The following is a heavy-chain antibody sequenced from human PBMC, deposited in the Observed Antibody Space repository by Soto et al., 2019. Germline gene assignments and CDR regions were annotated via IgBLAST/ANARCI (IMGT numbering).Heavy chain of an antibody. V-gene: IGHV3-30-3*01. J-gene: IGHJ1*01. Sequence: AGGSLSLSCAASGFTFSIYSMHWGRQAPGKGLEWVAVISYDGSNKYYADSVKGRFTISRDNSKNTLYLQMNSLRAEDTAVYYCTRQNLRDYYDSSGPFQHWGQGTLVTVSS. CDR3: TRQNLRDYYDSSGPFQH. D-gene: IGHD3-22*01. CDR2: ISYDGSNK. CDR1: GFTFSIYS.